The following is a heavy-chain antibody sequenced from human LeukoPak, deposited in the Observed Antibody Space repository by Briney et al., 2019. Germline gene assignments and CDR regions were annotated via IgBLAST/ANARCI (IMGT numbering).Heavy chain of an antibody. Sequence: GGSLRLSCAASGFTFSSYAMRWVRQAPGKGLEWVSAISGSGGSTYYADSVKGRFTISRNNSKNTLYLQMNSLRAEDTAVYYCAALWSGYSMQGDCWGQGTLVTVSS. D-gene: IGHD3-3*01. J-gene: IGHJ4*02. CDR2: ISGSGGST. V-gene: IGHV3-23*01. CDR1: GFTFSSYA. CDR3: AALWSGYSMQGDC.